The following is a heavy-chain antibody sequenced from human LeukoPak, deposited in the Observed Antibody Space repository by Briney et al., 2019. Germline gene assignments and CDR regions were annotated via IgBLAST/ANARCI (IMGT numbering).Heavy chain of an antibody. J-gene: IGHJ4*02. CDR3: ARDLWSNSWYGDY. D-gene: IGHD3-10*01. Sequence: PGGSLRLSCAASGFTFSSYSMNWVRQAPGRGLEWVSYISSSSSTIYYADSVKGRFTISRDNAKNSLYLQMNSLRGEDTSVYYCARDLWSNSWYGDYWGQGTLVTVSS. V-gene: IGHV3-48*01. CDR2: ISSSSSTI. CDR1: GFTFSSYS.